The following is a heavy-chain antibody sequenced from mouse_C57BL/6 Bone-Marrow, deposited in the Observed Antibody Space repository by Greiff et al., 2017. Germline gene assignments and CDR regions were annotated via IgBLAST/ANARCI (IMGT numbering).Heavy chain of an antibody. CDR3: TDYGNYYY. CDR2: IRLKSENYAT. J-gene: IGHJ2*01. CDR1: GFTFSKYW. D-gene: IGHD2-1*01. Sequence: ESGGGLVQPGGSMKLSCVASGFTFSKYWMNWVRQSPVKGLEWVAQIRLKSENYATHYAESVKGRFTISRDDSKSSVYLQMNNLRAEDTVIYYCTDYGNYYYWGQGTTLTVSS. V-gene: IGHV6-3*01.